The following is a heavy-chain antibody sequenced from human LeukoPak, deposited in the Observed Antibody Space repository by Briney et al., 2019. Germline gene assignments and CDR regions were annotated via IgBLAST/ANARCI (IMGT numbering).Heavy chain of an antibody. V-gene: IGHV3-53*04. J-gene: IGHJ6*02. CDR2: IYSGGST. CDR3: ARVRPGVDYYYGMDV. CDR1: GFTVSSNY. D-gene: IGHD2-15*01. Sequence: GGSLRLSCAASGFTVSSNYMSWVRQAPGKGLEWVSVIYSGGSTYYADSVKGRFTISRHNSKNTLYLQMNSLRAVDTAVYYCARVRPGVDYYYGMDVWGQGTTVTVSS.